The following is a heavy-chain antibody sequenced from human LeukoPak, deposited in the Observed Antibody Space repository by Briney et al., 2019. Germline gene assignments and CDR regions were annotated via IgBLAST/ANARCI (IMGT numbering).Heavy chain of an antibody. Sequence: ASVKVSCKASGYTFTSYAISWVRQAPGQGLEWMGGIIPIFGTANYAQKFQGRVTITTDESTSTAYMELSSLRSEDTAVYYCAHTIWSGYYKFDPWGQGTLVTVSS. CDR1: GYTFTSYA. V-gene: IGHV1-69*05. CDR2: IIPIFGTA. D-gene: IGHD3-3*01. CDR3: AHTIWSGYYKFDP. J-gene: IGHJ5*02.